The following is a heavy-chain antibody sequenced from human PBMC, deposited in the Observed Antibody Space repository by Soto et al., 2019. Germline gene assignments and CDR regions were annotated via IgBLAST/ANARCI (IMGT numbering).Heavy chain of an antibody. CDR3: ATSEYCSSTSCFNFDY. CDR1: GGSISSGGYY. D-gene: IGHD2-2*01. J-gene: IGHJ4*02. V-gene: IGHV4-31*03. CDR2: IYYSGST. Sequence: QVQLQESGPGLVKPSQTLSLTCTVSGGSISSGGYYWSWIRQHPGKGLEWIGYIYYSGSTYYNPSLKSRVTLSVDTSKNQFSLKLSSVTAADTAVYYCATSEYCSSTSCFNFDYWGQGTLVTVSS.